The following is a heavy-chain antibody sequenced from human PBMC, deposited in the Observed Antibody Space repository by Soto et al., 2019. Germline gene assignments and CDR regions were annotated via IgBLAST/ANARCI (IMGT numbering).Heavy chain of an antibody. CDR1: GFTFSSYA. D-gene: IGHD3-9*01. V-gene: IGHV3-23*01. Sequence: GGSLRLSCAASGFTFSSYAMSWVRQAPGKGLEWVSAISGSGGSTYYADSVKGRFTISRDNSKNTLYLQMNSLRAGDTAVYYCAKFHVLRYFDWLLYREYYFDYWGQGTLVTVSS. CDR2: ISGSGGST. CDR3: AKFHVLRYFDWLLYREYYFDY. J-gene: IGHJ4*02.